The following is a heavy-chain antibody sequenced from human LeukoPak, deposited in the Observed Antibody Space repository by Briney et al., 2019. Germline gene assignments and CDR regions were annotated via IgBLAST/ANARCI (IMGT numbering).Heavy chain of an antibody. J-gene: IGHJ6*03. CDR3: ARDYSSSPFRVMDYYYMDV. Sequence: GGSLRLSCAASAITFSTYAMSWVRQAPGKGLECVSVISGGAGSTYYADSVKGRFTISRDNAKMSLNLQVNSLRAEDTAMYYCARDYSSSPFRVMDYYYMDVWGKGTTVTVSS. CDR1: AITFSTYA. D-gene: IGHD6-6*01. CDR2: ISGGAGST. V-gene: IGHV3-23*01.